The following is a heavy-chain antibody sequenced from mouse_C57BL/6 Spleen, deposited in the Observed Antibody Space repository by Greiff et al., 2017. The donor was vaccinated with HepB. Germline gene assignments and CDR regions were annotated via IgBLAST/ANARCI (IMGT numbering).Heavy chain of an antibody. J-gene: IGHJ2*01. CDR1: GYAFSSSW. V-gene: IGHV1-82*01. D-gene: IGHD1-1*01. CDR2: IYPGDGDT. Sequence: VQLQQSGPELVKPGASVKISCKASGYAFSSSWMNWVKQRPGKGLEWIGRIYPGDGDTNYNGKFKGKATLTADKSSSTAYMQLSSLTSEDSAVYFGARGPTVGGYWGQGTTLTVSS. CDR3: ARGPTVGGY.